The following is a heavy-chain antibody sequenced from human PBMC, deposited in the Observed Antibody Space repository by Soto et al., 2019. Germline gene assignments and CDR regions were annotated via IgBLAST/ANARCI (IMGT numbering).Heavy chain of an antibody. CDR3: ARDMAGYSSGSVDY. Sequence: QVQLVESGGGVVQPGRSLRLSCAASGFTFSSYAMHWVRQAPGKGLEWVAVISYDGSNKYYADSVKGRITISRDNSKNTLYLQMNSLRAEDTAVYYCARDMAGYSSGSVDYWGQGTLVTVSS. D-gene: IGHD6-19*01. CDR1: GFTFSSYA. J-gene: IGHJ4*02. CDR2: ISYDGSNK. V-gene: IGHV3-30-3*01.